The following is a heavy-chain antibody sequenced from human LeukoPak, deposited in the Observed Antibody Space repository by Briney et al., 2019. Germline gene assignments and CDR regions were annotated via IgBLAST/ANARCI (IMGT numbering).Heavy chain of an antibody. Sequence: PGGSLRLSCAASGFTFSSYAMSWVRQAPGKGLEGVSAISGSGGSTYYADSVKGRFTISRDNSKNTLYLQMNSLRAEDTAVYYCAKSCSSTSCYHNYWGQGTLVTVSS. J-gene: IGHJ4*02. V-gene: IGHV3-23*01. CDR1: GFTFSSYA. CDR2: ISGSGGST. D-gene: IGHD2-2*01. CDR3: AKSCSSTSCYHNY.